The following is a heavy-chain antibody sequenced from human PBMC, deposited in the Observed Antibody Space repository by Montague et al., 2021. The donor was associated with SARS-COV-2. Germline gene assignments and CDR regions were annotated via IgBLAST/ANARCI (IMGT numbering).Heavy chain of an antibody. J-gene: IGHJ6*02. CDR3: ARWGEYYDSPYYYYAMDV. Sequence: SETLSLTCTVSGGSISPYYWSWIRQSPGKGLECIGYTSYSGSTDYNPSLKSRVTISIDTSKNQFSLKLSSGTAADTAVYYCARWGEYYDSPYYYYAMDVWGQGTTVTVSS. CDR1: GGSISPYY. V-gene: IGHV4-59*12. D-gene: IGHD3-3*01. CDR2: TSYSGST.